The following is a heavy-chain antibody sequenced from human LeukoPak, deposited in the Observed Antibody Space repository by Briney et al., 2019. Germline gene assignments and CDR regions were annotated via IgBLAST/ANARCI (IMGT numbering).Heavy chain of an antibody. CDR1: GGSISSGTNY. Sequence: SQTLSLTCTVSGGSISSGTNYWSWIRQPAGKGLEWIGRISTSGSTNYNPSLKSRVTMSVDTSKNQFSLNLSSVTAADTAVYYCARGSARMVANPLFDYWGRGTLVTVSS. D-gene: IGHD5-12*01. V-gene: IGHV4-61*02. J-gene: IGHJ4*02. CDR2: ISTSGST. CDR3: ARGSARMVANPLFDY.